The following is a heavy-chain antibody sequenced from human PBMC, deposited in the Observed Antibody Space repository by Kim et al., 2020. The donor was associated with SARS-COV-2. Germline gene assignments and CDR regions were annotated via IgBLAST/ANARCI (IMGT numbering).Heavy chain of an antibody. D-gene: IGHD3-10*01. CDR3: ARAYGSGSYRPKKHFDY. V-gene: IGHV4-34*01. J-gene: IGHJ4*02. Sequence: LKSRVTISVDTSKNQFSLKLSSVTAADTAVYYCARAYGSGSYRPKKHFDYWGQGTLVTVSS.